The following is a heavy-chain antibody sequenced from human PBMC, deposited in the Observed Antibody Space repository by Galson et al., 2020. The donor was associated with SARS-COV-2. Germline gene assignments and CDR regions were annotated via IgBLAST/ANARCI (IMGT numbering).Heavy chain of an antibody. J-gene: IGHJ4*02. Sequence: GGSLRLSCAVSGFTITSAWMNWVRLALGKGLEWVALIKSKPDGGTTDYAAPVKGRFIISIDDSKNTLFLQMNTLNTEDTAVYYCTTMRGFTAATDFWGQGTLVTVSS. V-gene: IGHV3-15*07. D-gene: IGHD2-15*01. CDR3: TTMRGFTAATDF. CDR2: IKSKPDGGTT. CDR1: GFTITSAW.